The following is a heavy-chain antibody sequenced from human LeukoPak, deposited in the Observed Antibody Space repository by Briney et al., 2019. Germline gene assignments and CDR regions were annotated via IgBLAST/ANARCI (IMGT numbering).Heavy chain of an antibody. CDR2: IWYDGSNK. CDR3: ARDHSSGWYSDYFDY. J-gene: IGHJ4*02. V-gene: IGHV3-33*08. Sequence: GRSLRRSCAASGFTFSSFGMHWVRQAPGKGLEWVAVIWYDGSNKYYADSVKGRFTISRDNSKNTLYLQINSLRPEDTSVYYCARDHSSGWYSDYFDYWGQGTLVTVSS. CDR1: GFTFSSFG. D-gene: IGHD6-19*01.